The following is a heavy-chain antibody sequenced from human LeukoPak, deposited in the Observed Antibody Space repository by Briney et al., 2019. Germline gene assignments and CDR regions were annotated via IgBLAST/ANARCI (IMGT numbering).Heavy chain of an antibody. CDR3: AREPAARGGRSIAVADDAFDI. Sequence: PGGSLRLSCAASGFTFSSYWMHWVRQAPGKGLVWVSRINSDGSSTSYADFVKGRFTISRDNAKNTLYLQMNSLRAEDTAVYYCAREPAARGGRSIAVADDAFDIWGQGTMVTVSS. D-gene: IGHD6-19*01. CDR1: GFTFSSYW. CDR2: INSDGSST. J-gene: IGHJ3*02. V-gene: IGHV3-74*01.